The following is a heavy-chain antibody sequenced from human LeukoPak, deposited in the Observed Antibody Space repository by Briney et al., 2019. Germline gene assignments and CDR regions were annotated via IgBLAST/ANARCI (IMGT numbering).Heavy chain of an antibody. CDR3: TSHTVPQSSAVGAEYYYYYYMDV. D-gene: IGHD3-10*01. V-gene: IGHV3-73*01. J-gene: IGHJ6*03. CDR2: IRSNANSCAP. CDR1: GFTLSGSA. Sequence: QPGGSLRLSCAASGFTLSGSAMHWVRQASGKGLQGVGRIRSNANSCAPAYAASVKGRFTISRDDSKNTAYLQMNSLKTEDTAVYYCTSHTVPQSSAVGAEYYYYYYMDVWGKGTTVTVSS.